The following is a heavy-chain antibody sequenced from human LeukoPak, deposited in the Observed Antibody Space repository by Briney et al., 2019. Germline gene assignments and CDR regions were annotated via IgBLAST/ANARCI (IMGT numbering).Heavy chain of an antibody. CDR2: ISAYYGNT. D-gene: IGHD3-9*01. J-gene: IGHJ6*03. CDR1: GYTFTSYG. Sequence: ASVKVSCKASGYTFTSYGISWVRQAPGQGLEWMGWISAYYGNTNYAQKLQGRVTMTTDTSTSTAYMELRSLRSDDTAVYYCARASASYGGTLTGYYYMDFWGKGTTVTVSS. CDR3: ARASASYGGTLTGYYYMDF. V-gene: IGHV1-18*01.